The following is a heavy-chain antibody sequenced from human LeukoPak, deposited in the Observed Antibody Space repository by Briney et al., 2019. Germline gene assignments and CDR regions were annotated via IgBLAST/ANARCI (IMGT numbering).Heavy chain of an antibody. CDR3: ARGPLYYGSGRTDY. D-gene: IGHD3-10*01. CDR1: GGSFSGYY. Sequence: SETLSLTCAVYGGSFSGYYWSWIRQPPGKGLEWIGEINHSGSTNYNPSLKSRVTISVDTSKNQFSLKLSSVTAAGTAVYYCARGPLYYGSGRTDYWGQGTLVTVSS. V-gene: IGHV4-34*01. J-gene: IGHJ4*02. CDR2: INHSGST.